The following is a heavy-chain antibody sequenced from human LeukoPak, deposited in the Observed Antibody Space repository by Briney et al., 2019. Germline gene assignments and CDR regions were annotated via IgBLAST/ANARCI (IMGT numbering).Heavy chain of an antibody. V-gene: IGHV1-2*02. D-gene: IGHD4-23*01. J-gene: IGHJ6*03. CDR2: INPNSGGT. CDR1: GYTFTGYY. Sequence: ASVKVSCKASGYTFTGYYMHWVRQAPGQGLEWMGWINPNSGGTNYAQKFQGRVTMTRDTSISTAYMELSRLRSDDTAVYYCARCRVVTPAYYYMDVWGKGTTVTISS. CDR3: ARCRVVTPAYYYMDV.